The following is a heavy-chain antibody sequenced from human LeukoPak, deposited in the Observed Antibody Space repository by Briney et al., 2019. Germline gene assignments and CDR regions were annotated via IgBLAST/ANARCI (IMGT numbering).Heavy chain of an antibody. V-gene: IGHV4-39*07. J-gene: IGHJ5*02. CDR2: INHSGST. D-gene: IGHD2-2*01. CDR3: ARAPTNCSSPSCPNNWFAP. CDR1: GGSISSGDYY. Sequence: SETLSLTCTVSGGSISSGDYYWSWIRQPPGKGLEWIGEINHSGSTNYNPSLKSRVTISVDTSKNQFSLKLSSVTAADTAVYYCARAPTNCSSPSCPNNWFAPWGQGTLVTVSS.